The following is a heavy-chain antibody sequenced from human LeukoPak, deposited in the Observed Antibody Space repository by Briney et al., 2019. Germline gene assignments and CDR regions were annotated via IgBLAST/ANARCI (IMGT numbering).Heavy chain of an antibody. D-gene: IGHD2-8*01. V-gene: IGHV3-7*01. CDR1: GFIFSNYW. Sequence: GGSLRLSCAVSGFIFSNYWMIWVRQAPGKGLEWVASIKRDGSEKNYVDSVKGRFTISRDNAENSLFLQMNSLGADDAAVYYCARDNNADYWGQGTLVTVSS. J-gene: IGHJ4*01. CDR2: IKRDGSEK. CDR3: ARDNNADY.